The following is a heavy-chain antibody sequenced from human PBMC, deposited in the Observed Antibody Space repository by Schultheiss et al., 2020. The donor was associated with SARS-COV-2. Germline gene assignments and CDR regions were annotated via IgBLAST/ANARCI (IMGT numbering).Heavy chain of an antibody. CDR2: ISYDGSNK. CDR3: AREYNSGYDPFPYTLFFDY. D-gene: IGHD5-12*01. V-gene: IGHV3-30-3*01. CDR1: GFTFSSYA. J-gene: IGHJ4*02. Sequence: GGSLRLSCAASGFTFSSYAMHWVRQAPGKGLEWVAVISYDGSNKYYADSVKGRFTISRDNSKNTLYLQMNSLRAEDTAVYYCAREYNSGYDPFPYTLFFDYWGQGTLVTVSS.